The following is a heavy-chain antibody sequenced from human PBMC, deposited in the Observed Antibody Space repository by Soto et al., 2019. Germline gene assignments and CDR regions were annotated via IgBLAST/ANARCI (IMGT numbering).Heavy chain of an antibody. D-gene: IGHD6-6*01. CDR1: GGTFSSYA. V-gene: IGHV1-69*12. Sequence: QVQLVQSGAEVKKPGSSVKVSCKASGGTFSSYAISWVRQAPGQGLEWMGGIIPIFGTANYAQKFQGRVTITGDESTSTAYMELSSLRSEDTAVYYCARSPEYSSSSALGYYYGMDVWGQGTTVTVSS. CDR2: IIPIFGTA. J-gene: IGHJ6*02. CDR3: ARSPEYSSSSALGYYYGMDV.